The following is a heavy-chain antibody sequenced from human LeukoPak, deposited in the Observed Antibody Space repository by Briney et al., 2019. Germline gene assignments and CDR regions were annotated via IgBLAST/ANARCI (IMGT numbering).Heavy chain of an antibody. CDR1: GFTFSSYA. D-gene: IGHD3-10*01. V-gene: IGHV3-23*01. J-gene: IGHJ4*02. CDR2: ISGSGGST. Sequence: LAGGSLRLSCAASGFTFSSYAMSWVRQAPGKGLEWVSAISGSGGSTYYADSVKGRFTISRDNSKNTLYLQMNSLRAEDTAVYYCAKKCYYGAGSYPQSDFDYWGQGTLVTVSS. CDR3: AKKCYYGAGSYPQSDFDY.